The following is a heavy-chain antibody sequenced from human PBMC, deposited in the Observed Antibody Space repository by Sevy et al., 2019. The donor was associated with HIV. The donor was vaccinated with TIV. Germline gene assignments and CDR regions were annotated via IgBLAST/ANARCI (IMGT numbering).Heavy chain of an antibody. CDR1: GFTFSDYG. CDR2: IWNDGSNK. J-gene: IGHJ1*01. D-gene: IGHD1-1*01. CDR3: ALERLFSNVAEYFQN. Sequence: GGSLRLSCAASGFTFSDYGMQWVRQAPGKGLEWVAVIWNDGSNKYYADSVKGRFTTSRDNSSNTLYLQMNSLRAEDTAVYCCALERLFSNVAEYFQNWGQGTLVTVSS. V-gene: IGHV3-30*02.